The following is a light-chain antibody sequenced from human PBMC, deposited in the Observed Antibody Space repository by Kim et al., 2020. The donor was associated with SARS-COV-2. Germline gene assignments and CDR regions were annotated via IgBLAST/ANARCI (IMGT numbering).Light chain of an antibody. V-gene: IGLV2-8*01. Sequence: GQSVTISCTGTSSDIGTYFYVSWYQQVPGKAPKLMIYEVTKRPSGVPDRFSGSKSGNTASLTVSGLQPEDEADYYCSSYAGSNNIILGGGTKVTVL. CDR3: SSYAGSNNII. J-gene: IGLJ2*01. CDR1: SSDIGTYFY. CDR2: EVT.